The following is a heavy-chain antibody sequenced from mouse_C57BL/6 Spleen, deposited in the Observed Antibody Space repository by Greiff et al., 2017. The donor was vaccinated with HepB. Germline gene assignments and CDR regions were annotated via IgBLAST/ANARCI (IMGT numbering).Heavy chain of an antibody. Sequence: DVHLVESGGGLVQPGGSLKLSCAASGFTFSDYYMYWVRQTPEKRLEWVAYISNGGGSTYYPDTVKGRFTISRDNAKNTLYLQMSRLKSEDTAMYYCARHNFDYWGQGTTLTVSS. CDR2: ISNGGGST. V-gene: IGHV5-12*01. CDR3: ARHNFDY. CDR1: GFTFSDYY. J-gene: IGHJ2*01.